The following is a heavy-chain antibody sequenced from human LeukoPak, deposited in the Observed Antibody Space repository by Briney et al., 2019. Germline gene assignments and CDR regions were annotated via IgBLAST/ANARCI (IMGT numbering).Heavy chain of an antibody. V-gene: IGHV4-38-2*01. J-gene: IGHJ3*01. CDR1: GYSISRGYS. CDR2: IYHSEST. CDR3: ARFDHVWETHGMDAFDL. D-gene: IGHD3-16*01. Sequence: PSETLSLTCGVSGYSISRGYSWGWIRQPPGKGLEWIGNIYHSESTHYNPSLKSRVTISPDTSKNQFPLKLTSVTASDTAVYYCARFDHVWETHGMDAFDLWGQGTMVTVSS.